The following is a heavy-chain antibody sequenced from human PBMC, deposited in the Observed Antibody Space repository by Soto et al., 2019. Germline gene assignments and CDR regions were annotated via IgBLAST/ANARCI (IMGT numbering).Heavy chain of an antibody. CDR1: GFTVSTYG. CDR2: IWYDGSNK. D-gene: IGHD1-1*01. V-gene: IGHV3-33*01. J-gene: IGHJ4*02. CDR3: ARDTTEFDY. Sequence: QVQLVESGGGVVQTGRSLRLSCAASGFTVSTYGMHWVRQAPGKGLEWVAVIWYDGSNKYYADSVKGRFTITRDNSKNTVYLQMHSLRAEDTAVYYCARDTTEFDYWGQGTLVTVSS.